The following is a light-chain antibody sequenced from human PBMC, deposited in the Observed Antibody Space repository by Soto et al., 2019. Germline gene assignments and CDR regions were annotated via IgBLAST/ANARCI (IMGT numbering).Light chain of an antibody. CDR3: QQFGSSQYT. Sequence: EIVLTQSPGTLSLSPGERATLSCRASQSVSSSYLAWYQQKPGQSPRLVFYGASSRATGIPARFSGSGSGTDFTLTISRLEPEDFAVYYCQQFGSSQYTFGPGTKLEIK. CDR2: GAS. CDR1: QSVSSSY. J-gene: IGKJ2*01. V-gene: IGKV3-20*01.